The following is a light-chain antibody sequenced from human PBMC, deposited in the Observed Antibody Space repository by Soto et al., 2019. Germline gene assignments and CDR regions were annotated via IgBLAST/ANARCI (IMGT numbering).Light chain of an antibody. CDR1: QRITTY. J-gene: IGKJ2*01. Sequence: IHMTQSLSSLSASVGDRVTITCRASQRITTYLNWYQQKPGKAPKLLISTAATLQGGVPSRFSGSGSGTDFTLTITTLQPEDFATYFCQQSYSTPYTFGQGTELEIK. CDR3: QQSYSTPYT. CDR2: TAA. V-gene: IGKV1-39*01.